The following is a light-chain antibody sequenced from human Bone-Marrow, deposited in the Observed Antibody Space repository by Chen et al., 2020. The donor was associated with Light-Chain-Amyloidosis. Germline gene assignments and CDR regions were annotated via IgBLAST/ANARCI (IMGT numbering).Light chain of an antibody. Sequence: QSALHQPASVSGSPGQSITISCTGSLSDVGSYNSVSWDQPLPGKAPKLLIYDVTNRPSGVSYRFSGSKSGNTAALTVSGLQAEDEADYYCISYTDSSTWVFGGGTKLTVL. CDR1: LSDVGSYNS. V-gene: IGLV2-14*03. CDR2: DVT. CDR3: ISYTDSSTWV. J-gene: IGLJ3*02.